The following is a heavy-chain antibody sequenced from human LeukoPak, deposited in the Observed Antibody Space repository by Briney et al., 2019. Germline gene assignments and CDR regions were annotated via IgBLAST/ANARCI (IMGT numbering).Heavy chain of an antibody. CDR2: IYYSGST. Sequence: SETLSLTCTVSGGSISSFYWSWIRQPPGKGLEWIGYIYYSGSTNYNPSLKSRVTISVDTSKNQFSLKLSSVTAADTAVYYCARRSSSLDYWGQGTLVTVSS. J-gene: IGHJ4*02. V-gene: IGHV4-59*08. CDR1: GGSISSFY. D-gene: IGHD6-6*01. CDR3: ARRSSSLDY.